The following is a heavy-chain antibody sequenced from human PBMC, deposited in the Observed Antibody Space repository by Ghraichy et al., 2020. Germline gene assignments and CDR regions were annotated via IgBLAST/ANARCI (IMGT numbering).Heavy chain of an antibody. D-gene: IGHD6-19*01. J-gene: IGHJ6*03. V-gene: IGHV3-33*01. CDR1: GFTFRAHG. Sequence: SLRLSCAASGFTFRAHGMHWVRQAPGKGLEWVAVIWYDGSEKYYGDSVKGRFSISRDNFKNTLYLQMNSLRGEDTAVYYCARGFSSGYYYYMDVWGEGTTVTVSS. CDR2: IWYDGSEK. CDR3: ARGFSSGYYYYMDV.